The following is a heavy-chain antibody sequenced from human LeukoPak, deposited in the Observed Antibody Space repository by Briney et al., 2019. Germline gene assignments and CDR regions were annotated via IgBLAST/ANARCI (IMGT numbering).Heavy chain of an antibody. Sequence: GGSLRLSCAASGFTFSDYYMSWIRQAPGKGLEWVSYISSSGSTIYYADSVKGRFTISRDNAKNSLYLQMNSLRAEDTAVYYCARDYNSSYYYYYMDVWGKGTTVTVSS. D-gene: IGHD3-10*01. V-gene: IGHV3-11*04. CDR2: ISSSGSTI. J-gene: IGHJ6*03. CDR1: GFTFSDYY. CDR3: ARDYNSSYYYYYMDV.